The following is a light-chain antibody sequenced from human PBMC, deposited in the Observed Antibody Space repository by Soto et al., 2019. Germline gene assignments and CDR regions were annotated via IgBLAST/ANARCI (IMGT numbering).Light chain of an antibody. J-gene: IGKJ5*01. V-gene: IGKV3-20*01. Sequence: EIVLTQSPGTLSLSPGERATLSCRASQSVSSSYLAWYQQKPGQAPRLLIYGVYSRTPGIPDRFSGSGSGTDCTLTIRRLEPEDFDLYYWQYYVYSPPISFGQRIRLEIK. CDR2: GVY. CDR3: QYYVYSPPIS. CDR1: QSVSSSY.